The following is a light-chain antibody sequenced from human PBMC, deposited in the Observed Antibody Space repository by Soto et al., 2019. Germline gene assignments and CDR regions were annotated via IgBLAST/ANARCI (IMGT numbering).Light chain of an antibody. Sequence: QSALTQPPSASGSPGQSVTISCTGTSSDVGGYNYVSWYQQHPAKAPKLMIYEVSKRPSGVPDRFSGSKSGNTASLTVSGLQAEYEADYYCSSYAGSSHVVFGGGTKLTVL. CDR3: SSYAGSSHVV. V-gene: IGLV2-8*01. CDR2: EVS. J-gene: IGLJ2*01. CDR1: SSDVGGYNY.